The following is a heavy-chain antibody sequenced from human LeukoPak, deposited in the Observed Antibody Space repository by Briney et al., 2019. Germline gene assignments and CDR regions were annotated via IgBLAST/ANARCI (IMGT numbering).Heavy chain of an antibody. D-gene: IGHD5-24*01. CDR1: GGSISSGGYY. J-gene: IGHJ4*02. CDR2: INHSGST. Sequence: SQTLSLTCAVSGGSISSGGYYWSWIRQPPGKGLEWIGEINHSGSTNYNPSLKSRVTISVDTPKNQFSLKLSSVTAADTAVYYCARQATAHDYWGQGTLVTVSS. V-gene: IGHV4-30-2*01. CDR3: ARQATAHDY.